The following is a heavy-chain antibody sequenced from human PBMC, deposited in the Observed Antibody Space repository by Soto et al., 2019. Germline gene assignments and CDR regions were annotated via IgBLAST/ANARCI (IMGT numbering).Heavy chain of an antibody. J-gene: IGHJ5*02. CDR2: ISGRSNIT. CDR3: ALWGRCCSGAVCRS. CDR1: GFPFSIGA. D-gene: IGHD2-15*01. Sequence: GGSLRLSCAASGFPFSIGAMSWVRQAPGKGLEWVSPISGRSNITYYEDSVKGRFTISIDTSKNTLYLQMNSLRADDTAVYFCALWGRCCSGAVCRSWGKGTLVTVSS. V-gene: IGHV3-23*01.